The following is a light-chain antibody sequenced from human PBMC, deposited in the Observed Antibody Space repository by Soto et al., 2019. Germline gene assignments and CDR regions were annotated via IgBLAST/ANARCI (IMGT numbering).Light chain of an antibody. J-gene: IGKJ1*01. CDR1: QSVLHSPTNNNY. Sequence: DIVMTQSPDSLAVSLGERATINCKSSQSVLHSPTNNNYLAWYQKKPGQPPKLLIYWASTRESGVPDRFSGSGPGKHFTLAINSLQAEDAAVYYCHQYYSIPRTFGQGTKVEIK. CDR3: HQYYSIPRT. CDR2: WAS. V-gene: IGKV4-1*01.